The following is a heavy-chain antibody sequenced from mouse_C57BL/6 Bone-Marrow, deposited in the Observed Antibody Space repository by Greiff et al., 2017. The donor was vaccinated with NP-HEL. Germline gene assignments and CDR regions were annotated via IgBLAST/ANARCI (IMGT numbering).Heavy chain of an antibody. J-gene: IGHJ2*01. CDR1: GFNIKDYY. CDR3: TSYYYGSSPLDY. D-gene: IGHD1-1*01. Sequence: EVQLQQSGAELVRPGASVKLSCTASGFNIKDYYMHWVKQRPEQGLEWIGWIDPENGDTEYASKFQGKATITADTSSNTAYLQLSSLTSEDTAVYYCTSYYYGSSPLDYWGQGTTLTVSS. V-gene: IGHV14-4*01. CDR2: IDPENGDT.